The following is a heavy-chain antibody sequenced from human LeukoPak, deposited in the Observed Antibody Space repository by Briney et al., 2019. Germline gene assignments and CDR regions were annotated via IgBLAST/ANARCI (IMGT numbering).Heavy chain of an antibody. J-gene: IGHJ4*02. V-gene: IGHV3-21*01. Sequence: GGSLRLSCAASGFTFISYSMNWVRQAPGKGLEWVSSISSSSSYIYYADSVKGRFTISRDNAKNSLYLQMNSLRAEDTAVYYCPREKSALTHYYDSSGYYYFDYWGQGTLVTVSS. CDR3: PREKSALTHYYDSSGYYYFDY. CDR2: ISSSSSYI. CDR1: GFTFISYS. D-gene: IGHD3-22*01.